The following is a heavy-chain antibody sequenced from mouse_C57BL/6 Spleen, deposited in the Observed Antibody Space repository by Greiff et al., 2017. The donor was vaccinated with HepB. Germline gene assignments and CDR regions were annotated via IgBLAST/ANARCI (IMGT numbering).Heavy chain of an antibody. CDR3: THYYGSSYGYVDY. D-gene: IGHD1-1*01. Sequence: EVQLQQSGTVLARPGASVKMSCKTSGYTFTSYWMHWVKQRPGQGLEWIGAIYPGNSDTSYNQKFKGKAKLTAVTSASTAYMELSSLTNEDSAVYYCTHYYGSSYGYVDYWGQGTTLTVSS. CDR1: GYTFTSYW. J-gene: IGHJ2*01. CDR2: IYPGNSDT. V-gene: IGHV1-5*01.